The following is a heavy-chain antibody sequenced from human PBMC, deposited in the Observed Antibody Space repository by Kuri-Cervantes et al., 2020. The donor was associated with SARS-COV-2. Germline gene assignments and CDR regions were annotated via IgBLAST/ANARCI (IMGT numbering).Heavy chain of an antibody. Sequence: GGSLRLSCAASGFTFSSYGMNWVRQAPGKGLQWVALISYDGSTTYYGDFVKGRFTISRDNSQNTVYLRMTNLRSEDTAMYYCAKDHFGVHDFWGQGALVTVSS. V-gene: IGHV3-30*18. CDR3: AKDHFGVHDF. CDR2: ISYDGSTT. J-gene: IGHJ4*02. D-gene: IGHD2-21*01. CDR1: GFTFSSYG.